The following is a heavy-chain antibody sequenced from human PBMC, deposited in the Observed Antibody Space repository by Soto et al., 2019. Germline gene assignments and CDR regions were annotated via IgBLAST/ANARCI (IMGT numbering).Heavy chain of an antibody. CDR1: GGSITSYH. D-gene: IGHD6-13*01. V-gene: IGHV4-59*01. J-gene: IGHJ1*01. CDR3: HFRH. Sequence: PSETLSLTCVVSGGSITSYHWSWIRQFPGKGLEWIAYTAYTGNTNYNPSLKSRVTISMNSLSAEDTAFYYCVKDESINWYSGHFRHWGQGTLVTVSS. CDR2: TAYTGNT.